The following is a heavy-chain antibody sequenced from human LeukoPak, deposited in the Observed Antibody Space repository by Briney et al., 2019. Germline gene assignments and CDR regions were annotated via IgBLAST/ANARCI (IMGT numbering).Heavy chain of an antibody. CDR1: GYSFTTYW. CDR2: IFPGDSDT. V-gene: IGHV5-51*01. CDR3: ATSESQTKFDY. J-gene: IGHJ4*02. D-gene: IGHD1/OR15-1a*01. Sequence: GEALKNSCKGSGYSFTTYWIGWVRQMPGKGLEWMGIIFPGDSDTIYSPSFQGQVTISADKSINTAYLQWSSLKASDTAMYFCATSESQTKFDYWGQGTQVIVSS.